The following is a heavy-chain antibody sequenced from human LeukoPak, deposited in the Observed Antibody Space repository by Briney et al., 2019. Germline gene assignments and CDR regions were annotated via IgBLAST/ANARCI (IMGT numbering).Heavy chain of an antibody. CDR2: ISYDGSNK. CDR3: ARDQYYYDSSGYYSVFDY. J-gene: IGHJ4*02. D-gene: IGHD3-22*01. V-gene: IGHV3-30-3*01. Sequence: GGSLRLSCAASGFTFSSYAMHWVRQAPGKGLEWVAVISYDGSNKYYADSVKGRFTISRDNSKNTLYLQMNSLRAEDTAVYYCARDQYYYDSSGYYSVFDYWGQGTLVTVSS. CDR1: GFTFSSYA.